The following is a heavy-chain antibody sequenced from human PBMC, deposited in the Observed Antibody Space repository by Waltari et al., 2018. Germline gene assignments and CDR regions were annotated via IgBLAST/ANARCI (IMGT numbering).Heavy chain of an antibody. Sequence: EVHLAESGGGLVQPGGSLRLSCAASGFTFRRSWMTWVRQGPGKGLGWVAKIKEDGSEQYYLDSVKGRFTISRDNAKSSLNLQMNRLRVEDTAVYYCARVDGAATMPDYWGQGTRVTVSS. D-gene: IGHD2-2*01. V-gene: IGHV3-7*01. J-gene: IGHJ4*02. CDR2: IKEDGSEQ. CDR3: ARVDGAATMPDY. CDR1: GFTFRRSW.